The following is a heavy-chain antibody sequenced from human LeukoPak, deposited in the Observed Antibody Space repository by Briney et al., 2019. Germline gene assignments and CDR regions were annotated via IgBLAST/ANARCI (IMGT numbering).Heavy chain of an antibody. J-gene: IGHJ6*03. CDR1: GYTFTSYD. CDR2: MNPNSGNT. V-gene: IGHV1-8*01. D-gene: IGHD6-19*01. Sequence: ASVKVSCKASGYTFTSYDINWVRQATGQGLEWMGWMNPNSGNTGYAQKFQGRVTMTRNTSISTAYMELSSLRSEDTAVYYCARAPYSSGWFHPFRLVYSYYMDVWGKGTTVTVSS. CDR3: ARAPYSSGWFHPFRLVYSYYMDV.